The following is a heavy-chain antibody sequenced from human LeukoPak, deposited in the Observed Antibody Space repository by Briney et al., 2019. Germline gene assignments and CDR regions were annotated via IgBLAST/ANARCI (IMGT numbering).Heavy chain of an antibody. Sequence: ASVKVSCKVSGYTLTELSMHWVRQAPGKGLEWMGGFDPEDGETIYAQKFQGRVTMTEDTSTDTAYMELSSLRSEDTAVYYCATGDPYSIGYDDWGQGTLVTVSS. CDR3: ATGDPYSIGYDD. CDR2: FDPEDGET. V-gene: IGHV1-24*01. D-gene: IGHD3-22*01. J-gene: IGHJ4*02. CDR1: GYTLTELS.